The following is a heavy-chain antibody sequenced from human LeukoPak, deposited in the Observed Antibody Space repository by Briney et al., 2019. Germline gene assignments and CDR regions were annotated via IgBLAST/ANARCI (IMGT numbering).Heavy chain of an antibody. CDR3: VRGASSIAALNPFWYFDL. V-gene: IGHV1-46*01. CDR1: GYTFTSYY. J-gene: IGHJ2*01. Sequence: ASVKVSCKASGYTFTSYYMHWVRQGPGQGLEWRGIIYPSGGSTSYAQKFQGRVTMTRDTSTNTVYMELSSLRSEDTAVFYCVRGASSIAALNPFWYFDLWGRGTLVTVSS. CDR2: IYPSGGST. D-gene: IGHD6-6*01.